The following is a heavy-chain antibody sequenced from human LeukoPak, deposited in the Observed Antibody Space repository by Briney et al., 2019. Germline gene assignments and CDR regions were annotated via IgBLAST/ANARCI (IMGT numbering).Heavy chain of an antibody. Sequence: SETLSLTCTVSGGSISSYYWSWIRQPPGKGLEWIGYIYYSGSTNYNPSLKSRVTISVDTSKNQFSLKLSSVTAADTTVYYCARRSVVGGYFHYWGQGTLVTVSS. D-gene: IGHD3-22*01. CDR2: IYYSGST. J-gene: IGHJ4*02. V-gene: IGHV4-59*12. CDR3: ARRSVVGGYFHY. CDR1: GGSISSYY.